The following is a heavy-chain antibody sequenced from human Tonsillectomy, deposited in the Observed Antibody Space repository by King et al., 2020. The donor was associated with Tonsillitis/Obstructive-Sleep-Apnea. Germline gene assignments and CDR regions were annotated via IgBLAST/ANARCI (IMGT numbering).Heavy chain of an antibody. CDR2: ISYDGRNK. J-gene: IGHJ6*03. Sequence: QLVQSGGGVGQPGRSLRLSCAASGFTFSSYGMHWVRQAPGKGREWVGVISYDGRNKNYADSVKGRFTISRDNSKNTLYLQMNSLRAEDTAVYYCAKDPTDIVVVPAAMPNAYYYMDVWGKGTTVTVSS. CDR3: AKDPTDIVVVPAAMPNAYYYMDV. CDR1: GFTFSSYG. V-gene: IGHV3-30*18. D-gene: IGHD2-2*01.